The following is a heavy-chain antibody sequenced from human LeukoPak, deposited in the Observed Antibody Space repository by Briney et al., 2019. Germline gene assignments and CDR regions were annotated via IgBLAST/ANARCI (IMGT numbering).Heavy chain of an antibody. V-gene: IGHV3-53*01. CDR1: GFTVSGTH. CDR2: MYTGGTT. D-gene: IGHD3-16*01. CDR3: AKDEATSGGGLAS. J-gene: IGHJ4*02. Sequence: GGSLRLSCAASGFTVSGTHMSWARQAPGKGLEWVSAMYTGGTTYYADSVMGRFTVSRDNSRNTVFLHMNSLRVDDTAVYYCAKDEATSGGGLASWGQGTLVTVSS.